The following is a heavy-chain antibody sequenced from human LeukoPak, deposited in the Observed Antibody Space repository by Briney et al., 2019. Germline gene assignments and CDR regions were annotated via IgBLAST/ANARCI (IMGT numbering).Heavy chain of an antibody. V-gene: IGHV4-34*01. J-gene: IGHJ6*02. CDR1: VGSFSGYY. Sequence: SETLSLTCAVYVGSFSGYYWSWIRQPPGKGLEWIGEINRSGSTNYNSSLKSRVTISVDTSKSQFSLKVTSGTAADTAVYYCARHSGDYYYAMDVWGQGTTVTVS. D-gene: IGHD2-21*01. CDR2: INRSGST. CDR3: ARHSGDYYYAMDV.